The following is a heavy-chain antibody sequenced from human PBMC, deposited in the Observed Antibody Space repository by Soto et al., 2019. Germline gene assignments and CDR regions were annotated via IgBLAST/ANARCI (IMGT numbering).Heavy chain of an antibody. Sequence: PGRSLRLSCAASGFTFSSYAMSWVRQAPGNGMERVSAISGSGGSTYHADSVKGRFTISRYNSKNTLYLQMNSLRAEDTAVYYCAKDPGITMVRGVYYYYGMDVWGQGTTVTVSS. J-gene: IGHJ6*02. D-gene: IGHD3-10*01. CDR2: ISGSGGST. CDR3: AKDPGITMVRGVYYYYGMDV. V-gene: IGHV3-23*01. CDR1: GFTFSSYA.